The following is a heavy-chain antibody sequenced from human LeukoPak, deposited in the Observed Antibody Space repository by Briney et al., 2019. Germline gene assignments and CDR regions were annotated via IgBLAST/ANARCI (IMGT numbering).Heavy chain of an antibody. CDR2: ISGSGGST. Sequence: GGSLRLSCAASGFTFSSYAMSWVRQAPGKGLEWVSAISGSGGSTYYADSVKGRFTISRDNSKSTLYLQMNSLTAEDTAVYYCAKRYNYGSGSFDYWGQGTLVTVSS. D-gene: IGHD3-10*01. CDR3: AKRYNYGSGSFDY. CDR1: GFTFSSYA. J-gene: IGHJ4*02. V-gene: IGHV3-23*01.